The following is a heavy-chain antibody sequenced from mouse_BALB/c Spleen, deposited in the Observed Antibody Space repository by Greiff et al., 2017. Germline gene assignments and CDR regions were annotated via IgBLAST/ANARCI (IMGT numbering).Heavy chain of an antibody. Sequence: LVESGGGLVKPGGSLKLSCAASGFAFSSYDMSWVRQTPEKRLEWVAYISSGGGSTYYPDTVKGRFTISRDNAKNTLYLQMSSLKSEDTAMYYCARPTVYYAMDYWGQGTSVTVSS. CDR3: ARPTVYYAMDY. J-gene: IGHJ4*01. CDR1: GFAFSSYD. V-gene: IGHV5-12-1*01. CDR2: ISSGGGST.